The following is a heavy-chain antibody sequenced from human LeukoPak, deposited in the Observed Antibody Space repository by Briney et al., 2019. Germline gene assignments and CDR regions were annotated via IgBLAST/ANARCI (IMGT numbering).Heavy chain of an antibody. D-gene: IGHD3-22*01. J-gene: IGHJ4*02. CDR3: ARGSVAMIVVAVGAFGY. CDR1: GYTFTSYD. CDR2: MNPNSGNT. V-gene: IGHV1-8*01. Sequence: ASVKVSCKASGYTFTSYDINWVRQATGQGLEWMGWMNPNSGNTGYAQKFQGRVTMTRNTSISTAYMELSSLRSEDTAVYYCARGSVAMIVVAVGAFGYWGQGTLVTVSS.